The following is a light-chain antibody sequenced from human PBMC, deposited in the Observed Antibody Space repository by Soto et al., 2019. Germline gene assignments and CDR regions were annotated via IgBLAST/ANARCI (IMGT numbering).Light chain of an antibody. CDR2: DAF. CDR3: QHRTKWPLT. V-gene: IGKV3-11*01. Sequence: DIVLTQAPATLSLSPGERATLSCRASEILYNFLAWYQPRPGQVPRLLISDAFNRATGVPARFSGSGSGTDFTLTIDNVEPEDSAVYFCQHRTKWPLTFGGGTKVDI. CDR1: EILYNF. J-gene: IGKJ4*01.